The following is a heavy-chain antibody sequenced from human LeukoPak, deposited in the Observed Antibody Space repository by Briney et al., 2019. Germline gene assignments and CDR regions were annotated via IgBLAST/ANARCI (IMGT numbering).Heavy chain of an antibody. Sequence: PGGSLRLSCAASGFTFSSYAMSWVRQAPGKGLEWVSAISGSGGSTYYADSVKGRFTISRDNSKNTLYLQMNSLRAEDTAVYYCAERFGGVIVRLLFDIWGQGTMVTVSS. CDR3: AERFGGVIVRLLFDI. J-gene: IGHJ3*02. CDR2: ISGSGGST. V-gene: IGHV3-23*01. D-gene: IGHD3-16*02. CDR1: GFTFSSYA.